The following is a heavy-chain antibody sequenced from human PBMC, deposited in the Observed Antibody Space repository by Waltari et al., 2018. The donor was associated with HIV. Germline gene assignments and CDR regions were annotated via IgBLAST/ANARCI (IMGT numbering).Heavy chain of an antibody. V-gene: IGHV3-48*04. CDR2: ISSSGSTR. J-gene: IGHJ6*02. CDR1: GFTFSSYS. Sequence: EVQLVESGGGLVQPGGSLRLSCAASGFTFSSYSMNWVRQAPGKGLGWVSYISSSGSTRYYADSVKGRFTSSRDNAKNSLYLQMNSLRAEDMAVYYCARDDYGMDVWGQGTTVTVSS. CDR3: ARDDYGMDV.